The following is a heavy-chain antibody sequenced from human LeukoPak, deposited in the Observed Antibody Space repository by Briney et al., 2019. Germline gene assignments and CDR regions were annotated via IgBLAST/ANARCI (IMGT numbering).Heavy chain of an antibody. CDR2: ISSSSSTI. V-gene: IGHV3-48*01. CDR1: GFTFSSYS. J-gene: IGHJ3*02. D-gene: IGHD2-15*01. CDR3: ARDYSFRVGTLVVAATLAFDI. Sequence: GGSLRLSCAASGFTFSSYSMNWVRQAPGKGLEWVSYISSSSSTIYYADSVKGRFTISRDNAKNSLYLQMNSLRAEDTAVYYCARDYSFRVGTLVVAATLAFDIGGQGTMVTVSS.